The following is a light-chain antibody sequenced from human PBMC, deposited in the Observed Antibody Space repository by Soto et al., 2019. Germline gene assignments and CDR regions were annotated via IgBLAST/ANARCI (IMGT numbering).Light chain of an antibody. CDR1: QSLNTNS. J-gene: IGKJ3*01. V-gene: IGKV3-20*01. Sequence: EIVLTQSPGTLSLSPGERATLSCRASQSLNTNSLAWYQQKPGQTPRLFIYAASTRDTDIPDRFIGSGSGTDFALTITRLDPEDFALYYCQQYNASPLTFGPGTKVDIK. CDR2: AAS. CDR3: QQYNASPLT.